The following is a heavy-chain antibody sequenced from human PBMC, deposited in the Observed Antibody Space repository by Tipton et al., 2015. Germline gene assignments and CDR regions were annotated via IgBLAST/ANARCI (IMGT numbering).Heavy chain of an antibody. CDR1: GINIGSYD. CDR3: AKAVLATCAGVRCYHFDN. J-gene: IGHJ4*02. Sequence: SLRLSCPVSGINIGSYDMNWVRQAPGKGLEWVAYITSSSSIKYYADSAKGRFTISRDNAKNSLYLQMNTLTDEDTAVYYCAKAVLATCAGVRCYHFDNWGQGTLVTVSS. CDR2: ITSSSSIK. D-gene: IGHD2-15*01. V-gene: IGHV3-48*02.